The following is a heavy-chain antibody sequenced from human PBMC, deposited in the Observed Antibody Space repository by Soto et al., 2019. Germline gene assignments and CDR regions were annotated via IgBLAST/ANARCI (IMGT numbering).Heavy chain of an antibody. CDR3: ARGSSGSDY. CDR1: GFIFGTYS. V-gene: IGHV3-48*02. CDR2: ISTTSGPI. J-gene: IGHJ4*02. D-gene: IGHD3-22*01. Sequence: EVQLVESGGGLVQPGGSLRLSCAASGFIFGTYSMNWVRQAPGKGLEWVSYISTTSGPIYYADSVKGRFTISRDNVKNSLYLQMNSLRDDDTAVYYCARGSSGSDYWVQGTLVTVSS.